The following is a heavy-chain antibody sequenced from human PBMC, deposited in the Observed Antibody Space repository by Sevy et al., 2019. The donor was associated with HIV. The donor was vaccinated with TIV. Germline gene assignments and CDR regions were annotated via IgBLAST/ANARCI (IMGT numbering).Heavy chain of an antibody. CDR3: VKDGGSGSGPSAEYFHH. V-gene: IGHV3-9*01. D-gene: IGHD6-19*01. CDR1: GFSFDDYA. J-gene: IGHJ1*01. CDR2: ISWNSAFI. Sequence: GGSLRLSCAGYGFSFDDYAMHWVRQVPGKGLEWVAGISWNSAFIGYADSVKGRYTISRDNAKNSLYLQINNLIPEDTALYYCVKDGGSGSGPSAEYFHHWGQGTLVTVSS.